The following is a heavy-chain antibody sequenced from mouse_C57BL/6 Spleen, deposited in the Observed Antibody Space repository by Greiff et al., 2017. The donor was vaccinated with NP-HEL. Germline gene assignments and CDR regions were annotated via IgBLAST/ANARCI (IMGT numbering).Heavy chain of an antibody. J-gene: IGHJ2*01. CDR2: ISDGGSYT. CDR3: ARSSGGFDY. CDR1: GFTFSSYA. Sequence: EVQLVESGGGLVKPGGSLKLSCAASGFTFSSYAMSWVRQTPEKRLEWVATISDGGSYTYYPDNVKGRFTISRDNAKNNLYLQMSHLKSEDTAMYYCARSSGGFDYWGQGTTLTVSS. V-gene: IGHV5-4*01. D-gene: IGHD1-1*01.